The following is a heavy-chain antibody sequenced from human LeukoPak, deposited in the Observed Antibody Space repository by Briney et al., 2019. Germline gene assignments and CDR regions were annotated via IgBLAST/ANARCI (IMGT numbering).Heavy chain of an antibody. D-gene: IGHD5-18*01. J-gene: IGHJ4*02. CDR1: GGSISSSSYY. V-gene: IGHV4-39*02. CDR2: IYYSGYT. Sequence: PSETLSLTCTVSGGSISSSSYYWGWIRQSPGKGLEWIGSIYYSGYTYYNPSLKSRLTTSVDTSKNEFSLKLTSVTAADTAVYYCARDASYGYGVFDYWGQGTLVTVSS. CDR3: ARDASYGYGVFDY.